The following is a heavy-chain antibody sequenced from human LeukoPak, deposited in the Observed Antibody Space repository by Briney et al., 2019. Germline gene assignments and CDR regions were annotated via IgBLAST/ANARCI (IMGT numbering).Heavy chain of an antibody. Sequence: SETLSLTCTVSGYSISSGYYWGWIRQPPGKGLEWIGSIYHSGSTYYNPSLKSRVTISVDTSKNQFSLKLSSVTAADTAVYYCARDREWELPRAFDIWGQGTMVTVSS. CDR2: IYHSGST. CDR1: GYSISSGYY. V-gene: IGHV4-38-2*02. J-gene: IGHJ3*02. CDR3: ARDREWELPRAFDI. D-gene: IGHD1-26*01.